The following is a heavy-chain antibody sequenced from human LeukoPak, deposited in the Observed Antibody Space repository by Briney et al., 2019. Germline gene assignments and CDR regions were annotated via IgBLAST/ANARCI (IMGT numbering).Heavy chain of an antibody. V-gene: IGHV1-2*02. CDR3: ARSRARQDPLDY. CDR1: GYTFTGYY. CDR2: INPNSGGT. D-gene: IGHD6-6*01. J-gene: IGHJ4*02. Sequence: ASVKVSCKASGYTFTGYYMHWVRQAPGQGLEWMGWINPNSGGTNYAQKFQGRVTTTRDTSISTAYMELSRLRSDDTAVYYCARSRARQDPLDYWGQGTLVTVSS.